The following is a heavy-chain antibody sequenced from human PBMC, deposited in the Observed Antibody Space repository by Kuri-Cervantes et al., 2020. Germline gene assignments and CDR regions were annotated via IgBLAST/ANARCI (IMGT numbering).Heavy chain of an antibody. D-gene: IGHD2-15*01. J-gene: IGHJ4*02. CDR1: GGSFSGYY. V-gene: IGHV4-34*01. CDR2: INHSGST. CDR3: ARGVEGFLDYFNY. Sequence: GSLRLSCVVYGGSFSGYYWTWIRQPPGKGLEWIGEINHSGSTNYNPSLKSRATISVDTSKNQFSLKLSSVTAADTAVYYCARGVEGFLDYFNYWGQGTLVTVSS.